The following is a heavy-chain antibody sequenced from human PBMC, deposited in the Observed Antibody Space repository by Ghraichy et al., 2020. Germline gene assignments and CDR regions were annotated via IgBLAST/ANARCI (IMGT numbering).Heavy chain of an antibody. CDR2: IWYDGSNK. J-gene: IGHJ4*02. Sequence: SCAASGFTFSSYGMHWVRQAPGKGLEWVAVIWYDGSNKYYADSVKGRFTISRDNSKNTLYLQMNSLRAEDTAVYYCARQQGGSYSLDYWGQGTLVTVSS. CDR3: ARQQGGSYSLDY. D-gene: IGHD1-26*01. CDR1: GFTFSSYG. V-gene: IGHV3-33*01.